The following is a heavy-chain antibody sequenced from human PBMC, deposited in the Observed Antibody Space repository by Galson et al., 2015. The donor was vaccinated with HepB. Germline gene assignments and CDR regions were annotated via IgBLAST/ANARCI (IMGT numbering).Heavy chain of an antibody. D-gene: IGHD2-2*01. CDR2: ISSGGT. Sequence: SLRLSCAASGFTFSKTAMTWVRQAPGKGLEWVAVISSGGTYYGDSVRGRITISRDNSKNMVYLEMNSLRADDTAIYYCVKGLYHLDYWGQGTLVTVSS. CDR3: VKGLYHLDY. CDR1: GFTFSKTA. J-gene: IGHJ4*02. V-gene: IGHV3-23*01.